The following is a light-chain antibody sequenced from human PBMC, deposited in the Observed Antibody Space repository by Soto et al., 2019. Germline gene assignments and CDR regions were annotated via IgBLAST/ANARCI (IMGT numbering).Light chain of an antibody. J-gene: IGKJ1*01. CDR3: QQYGSSPTT. V-gene: IGKV3-20*01. CDR2: GAS. Sequence: EIVLTQSPATLSLSPGERATLSCRASQSVSSDLAWYHQKPGQAPRLLIYGASFRATGIPDRFSGSGSGTDFTLTISRLEPEDFAVYYCQQYGSSPTTFGQGTKVDIK. CDR1: QSVSSD.